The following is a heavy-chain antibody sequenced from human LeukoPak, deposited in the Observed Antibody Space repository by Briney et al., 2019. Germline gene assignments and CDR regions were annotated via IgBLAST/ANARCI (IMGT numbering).Heavy chain of an antibody. D-gene: IGHD3-9*01. J-gene: IGHJ4*02. Sequence: GGSLRLSCAASGFSFDDYGMNWVRQAPGKGLEWVSGINWNGGSTGYADSVKGRFTISRDNAKNSLYLQMNSLRAEDTAVYYCAKVREYDILTGYYMTSFDYWGQGTLVTVSS. CDR1: GFSFDDYG. V-gene: IGHV3-20*04. CDR3: AKVREYDILTGYYMTSFDY. CDR2: INWNGGST.